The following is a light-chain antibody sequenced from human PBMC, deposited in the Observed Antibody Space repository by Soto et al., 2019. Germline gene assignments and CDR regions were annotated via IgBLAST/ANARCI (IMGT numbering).Light chain of an antibody. Sequence: DIQMTQSPSSLSASVEDRVTITCRASQSISSSLNLYQQKPWKAPKLLIYAASSLQSGVTSRFTGSGSGTDFTLTISSLQPEDFATYYCQQGSSTPPTFGQGTKLEIK. CDR3: QQGSSTPPT. CDR2: AAS. CDR1: QSISSS. V-gene: IGKV1-39*01. J-gene: IGKJ2*01.